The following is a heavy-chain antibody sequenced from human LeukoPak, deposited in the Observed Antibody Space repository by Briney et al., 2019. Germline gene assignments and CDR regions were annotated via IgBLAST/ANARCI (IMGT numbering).Heavy chain of an antibody. Sequence: GRSLRLSCAASGFTFSSYGMHWVRQAPGKGLEWVAVISYDGSNKYYADSVKGRFTISRDNSKNTLYPQMNSLRAEDTAVYYCCTMTTVITMEFDYWGQGTLVTVSS. CDR2: ISYDGSNK. J-gene: IGHJ4*02. CDR1: GFTFSSYG. CDR3: CTMTTVITMEFDY. D-gene: IGHD4-17*01. V-gene: IGHV3-30*03.